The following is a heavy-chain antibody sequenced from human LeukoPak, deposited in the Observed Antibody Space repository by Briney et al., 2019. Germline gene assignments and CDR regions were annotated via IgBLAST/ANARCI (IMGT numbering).Heavy chain of an antibody. D-gene: IGHD6-13*01. CDR3: ARVRGYSSSWAIDY. J-gene: IGHJ4*02. CDR2: INHSGST. V-gene: IGHV4-34*01. CDR1: GGSFSGYY. Sequence: SETLSLTCAVYGGSFSGYYWSWIRQPPGKGLEWIGEINHSGSTNYNPSLKSRVTISVDTSKNQFSLKLSSVTAADTAVYYCARVRGYSSSWAIDYWGQGTLVTVSS.